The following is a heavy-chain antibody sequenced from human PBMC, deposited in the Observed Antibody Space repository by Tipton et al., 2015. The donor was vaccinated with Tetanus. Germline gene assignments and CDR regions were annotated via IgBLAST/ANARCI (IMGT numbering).Heavy chain of an antibody. D-gene: IGHD5-18*01. Sequence: SLRLSCAASGFTFSTYAMSWVRQAPGKGLEWVSVISGSGAATYYADSVKGRFTISRDNSKNTLYLEMNSLRAEDTAVYYCARVGISQNAYSYVYHGLDVWGQGTTVTVSS. V-gene: IGHV3-23*01. CDR3: ARVGISQNAYSYVYHGLDV. CDR2: ISGSGAAT. CDR1: GFTFSTYA. J-gene: IGHJ6*02.